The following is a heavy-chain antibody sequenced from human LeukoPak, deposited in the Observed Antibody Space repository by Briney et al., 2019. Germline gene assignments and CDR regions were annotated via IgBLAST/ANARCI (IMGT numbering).Heavy chain of an antibody. CDR2: IYYSGST. V-gene: IGHV4-59*01. Sequence: SETLSLTCTVSGGSISSYYWSWIRQPPGKGLEWIGYIYYSGSTNYNPSLKSQVTISVDTSKNQFSLKLSSVTAADTAVYYCARAREYYDSSGYVIWGQGTMVTVSS. J-gene: IGHJ3*02. CDR3: ARAREYYDSSGYVI. CDR1: GGSISSYY. D-gene: IGHD3-22*01.